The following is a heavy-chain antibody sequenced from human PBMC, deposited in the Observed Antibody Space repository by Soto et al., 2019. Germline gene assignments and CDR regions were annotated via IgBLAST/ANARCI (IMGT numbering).Heavy chain of an antibody. CDR1: GFTFSNYA. Sequence: GGSLRLSCAASGFTFSNYAMSWVRQAPGKGLEWVSAISGSGGSTYYADSVKGRFTISRDNSKNTLYLQMNSLRAEDTAVYYCAKDSYYYDSSGYIAFDIWGQGTMVTVSS. D-gene: IGHD3-22*01. V-gene: IGHV3-23*01. CDR2: ISGSGGST. J-gene: IGHJ3*02. CDR3: AKDSYYYDSSGYIAFDI.